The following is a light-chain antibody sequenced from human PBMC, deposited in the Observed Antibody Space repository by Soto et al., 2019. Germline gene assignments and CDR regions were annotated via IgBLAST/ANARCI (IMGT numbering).Light chain of an antibody. CDR2: DAS. CDR3: QQYHSSWP. CDR1: QSISSW. J-gene: IGKJ1*01. Sequence: DIQMTQSPSTLSASVGDRVIITCRASQSISSWLAWYQQKPGKAPNLLIYDASSLESGVPSRFSGSGSGTEFTLTISSLQPDDFATYYCQQYHSSWPFGQGTKVEI. V-gene: IGKV1-5*01.